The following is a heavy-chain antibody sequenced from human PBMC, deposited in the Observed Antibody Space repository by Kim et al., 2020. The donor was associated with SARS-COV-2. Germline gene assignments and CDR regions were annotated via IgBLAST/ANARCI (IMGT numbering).Heavy chain of an antibody. CDR1: GYSFTSYW. V-gene: IGHV5-51*01. CDR2: IYPGDSDT. Sequence: GESLKISCKGSGYSFTSYWIGWVRQMPGKGLEWMGIIYPGDSDTRYSPSFQCQFTISADESISTPYLQWSSLKASDTAMYYCARGSTPKFFRYFDCSSPFDYWGQGTLVTVSS. D-gene: IGHD3-9*01. J-gene: IGHJ4*02. CDR3: ARGSTPKFFRYFDCSSPFDY.